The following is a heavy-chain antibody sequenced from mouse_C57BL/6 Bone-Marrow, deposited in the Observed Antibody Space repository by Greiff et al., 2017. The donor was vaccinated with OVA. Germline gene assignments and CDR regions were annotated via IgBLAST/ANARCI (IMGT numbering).Heavy chain of an antibody. J-gene: IGHJ4*01. D-gene: IGHD1-1*01. V-gene: IGHV1-42*01. CDR1: GYSFTGYY. CDR2: INPSTGGT. CDR3: ARTCGSSYGYAMDY. Sequence: EVQLQQSGPELVKPGASVKISCKASGYSFTGYYMNWVKQSPEKSLEWIGEINPSTGGTTYNQKFKAKATLTVDKSSSTAYMQLKSLTSEDSAVYYCARTCGSSYGYAMDYWGQGTSVTVSS.